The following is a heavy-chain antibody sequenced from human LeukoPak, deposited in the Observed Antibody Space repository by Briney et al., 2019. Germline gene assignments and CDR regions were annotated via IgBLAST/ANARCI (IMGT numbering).Heavy chain of an antibody. CDR1: GGSIRSRSNY. CDR2: IHYSGST. D-gene: IGHD6-6*01. CDR3: ARVSIAGLHFWFDP. J-gene: IGHJ5*02. Sequence: PSETLSLPCTVSGGSIRSRSNYWGWTRQPPGKGLEWIGYIHYSGSTHYNPSLKSRVTISVDTSKNQFSLKLSSVTAADTAVYYCARVSIAGLHFWFDPWGQGTLVTVSS. V-gene: IGHV4-61*05.